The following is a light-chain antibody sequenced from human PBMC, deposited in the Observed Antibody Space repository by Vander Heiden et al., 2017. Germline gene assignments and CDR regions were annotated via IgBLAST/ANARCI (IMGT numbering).Light chain of an antibody. J-gene: IGKJ1*01. Sequence: DIQMTQSPSTLSASLADRVTVTCRASQRISSWLAWYQKKPGKAPKLLIYKASTLESGVPSRFSGSGSGTEFTLTISGLQADDFATYYCHQYNSYSRTFGQGTKVEIK. CDR1: QRISSW. CDR2: KAS. V-gene: IGKV1-5*03. CDR3: HQYNSYSRT.